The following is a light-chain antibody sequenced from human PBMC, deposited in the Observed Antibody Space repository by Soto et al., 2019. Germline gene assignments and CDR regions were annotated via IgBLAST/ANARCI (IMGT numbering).Light chain of an antibody. J-gene: IGKJ1*01. V-gene: IGKV1-6*01. CDR1: QDIRTE. Sequence: ALQMTQSPSSLSASVGDRVTITCRASQDIRTELGWYQQKPGKAPKLLIYGATTLQSGDPSRFSGSGSGTDFTLTISGPQPEDFATYYCLQDYNYPRTFGQGTKVEVK. CDR3: LQDYNYPRT. CDR2: GAT.